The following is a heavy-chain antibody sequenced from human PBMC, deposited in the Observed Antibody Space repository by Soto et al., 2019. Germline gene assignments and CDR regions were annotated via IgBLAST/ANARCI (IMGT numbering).Heavy chain of an antibody. J-gene: IGHJ5*02. CDR2: ISSSSSYI. CDR1: GFTFSSYS. D-gene: IGHD4-17*01. V-gene: IGHV3-21*01. Sequence: GGSLRLSCAASGFTFSSYSMNWVRQAPGKGLEWVSSISSSSSYIYYADSVKGRFTISRDNAKNSLYLQMNSLRAEDTAVYYCAGSNGDYSWFDPWGQGTLVNVSS. CDR3: AGSNGDYSWFDP.